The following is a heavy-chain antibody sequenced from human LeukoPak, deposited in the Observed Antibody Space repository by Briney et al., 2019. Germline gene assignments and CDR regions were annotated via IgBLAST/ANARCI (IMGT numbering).Heavy chain of an antibody. J-gene: IGHJ5*02. CDR1: GGSISSHY. V-gene: IGHV4-59*08. D-gene: IGHD3-10*01. CDR3: ARRDYGSGWFDP. CDR2: IYYSGST. Sequence: SETLSLTCTVSGGSISSHYWSWIRQPPGKGLEWIGYIYYSGSTNYNPSLKSRVTISVDTSKNQFSLKLSSVTAADTAVYYCARRDYGSGWFDPWGQGTLVTVSS.